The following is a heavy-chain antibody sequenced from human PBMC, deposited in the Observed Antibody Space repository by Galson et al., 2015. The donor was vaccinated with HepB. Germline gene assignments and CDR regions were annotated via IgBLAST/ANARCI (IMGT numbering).Heavy chain of an antibody. CDR2: ISYSSADI. CDR1: GFTFSTYS. V-gene: IGHV3-21*01. D-gene: IGHD6-19*01. J-gene: IGHJ4*02. Sequence: SLRLSCAASGFTFSTYSMNWVRLAPGEGLEWVSPISYSSADIFYADSVKGRFTISRDNAKNSLYLQMNSLRAEDTAVYYCARDASGWSRDYWGQGTLVTVSS. CDR3: ARDASGWSRDY.